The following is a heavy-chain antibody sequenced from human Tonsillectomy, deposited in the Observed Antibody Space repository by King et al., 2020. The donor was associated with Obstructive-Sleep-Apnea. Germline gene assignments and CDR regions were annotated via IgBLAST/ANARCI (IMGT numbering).Heavy chain of an antibody. J-gene: IGHJ4*02. Sequence: VQLVESGGGLVQPGGSLRVSCVASGFTFGDYWMSWVRQAPGMGLEWVADVKPDGSHQYYVDSVKGRFTISRDNAKNSLFLQMNTVRADDTAVYYCARWMQSSSWYFDYWGQGTLVTVSS. V-gene: IGHV3-7*01. CDR2: VKPDGSHQ. CDR1: GFTFGDYW. D-gene: IGHD5-18*01. CDR3: ARWMQSSSWYFDY.